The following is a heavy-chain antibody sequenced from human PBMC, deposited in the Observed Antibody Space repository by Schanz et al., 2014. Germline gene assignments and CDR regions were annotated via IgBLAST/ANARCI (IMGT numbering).Heavy chain of an antibody. CDR1: GFTFCDSW. Sequence: EVQLVESGGGLVQPGGSLRLSCAASGFTFCDSWMHWVRQAPGKGLVWVSRTSNDGSFTTFADSVKGRFTISRDNAKNTLYLQMNSLRAEDTAVYYCVRDTDYHFDYWGQGTLVTVSS. V-gene: IGHV3-74*01. J-gene: IGHJ4*02. CDR3: VRDTDYHFDY. CDR2: TSNDGSFT. D-gene: IGHD4-17*01.